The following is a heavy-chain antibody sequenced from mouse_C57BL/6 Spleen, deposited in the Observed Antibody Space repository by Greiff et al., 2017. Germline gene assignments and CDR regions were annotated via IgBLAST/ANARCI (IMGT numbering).Heavy chain of an antibody. CDR2: INYDGSST. J-gene: IGHJ2*01. D-gene: IGHD3-3*01. CDR3: ARGGLGGLDY. V-gene: IGHV5-16*01. Sequence: EVKVVESEGGLVQPGSSMKLSCTASGFTFSDYYMAWVRQVPEKGLEWVANINYDGSSTYYLDSLKSRFIISRDNAKNILYLQMSRLKSEDTATYYCARGGLGGLDYWGQGTTLTVSS. CDR1: GFTFSDYY.